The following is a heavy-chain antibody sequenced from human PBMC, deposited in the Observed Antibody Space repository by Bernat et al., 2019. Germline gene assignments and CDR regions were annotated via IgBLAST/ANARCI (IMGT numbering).Heavy chain of an antibody. V-gene: IGHV4-59*01. J-gene: IGHJ4*02. CDR3: ARGTTVTTPEY. D-gene: IGHD4-17*01. Sequence: QVQLQESGPGLVKPSETLSLTCTVSGGSISDCYWIWIRQPPGKGLEWIGYIYYSGVTNYNPSLKSRVTLSVDTSRYHFSLKLSSVTAADTAVYYCARGTTVTTPEYWGQGTLVTVSS. CDR2: IYYSGVT. CDR1: GGSISDCY.